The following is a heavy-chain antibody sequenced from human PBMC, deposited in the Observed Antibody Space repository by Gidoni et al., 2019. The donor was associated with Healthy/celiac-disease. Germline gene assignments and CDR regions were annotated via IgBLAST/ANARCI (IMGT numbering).Heavy chain of an antibody. V-gene: IGHV4-39*01. J-gene: IGHJ4*02. CDR1: GGSISSRSYY. D-gene: IGHD3-9*01. CDR2: IYYSGST. CDR3: ASALYDILTGFDY. Sequence: QLQLQESGPGLVKPSETLSLTCPVYGGSISSRSYYWGWIRQPPGKGLEWIGSIYYSGSTYYNPSLKSRVTISVDTSKNQFSLKLSSVTAADTAVYYCASALYDILTGFDYCGQGTLVTVSS.